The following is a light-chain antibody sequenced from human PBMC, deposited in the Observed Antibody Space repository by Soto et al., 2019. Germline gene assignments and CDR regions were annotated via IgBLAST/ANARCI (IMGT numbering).Light chain of an antibody. CDR3: QQLNSYPLT. V-gene: IGKV1-39*01. J-gene: IGKJ4*01. CDR2: AAV. CDR1: QSISSY. Sequence: DIQMTQSPFSLSASVGDRVAITCRASQSISSYLNWYQQKPGKPPKLLIYAAVSLQSGIPSRFSAYGSGTDFTLTISSLQPEDFATYYCQQLNSYPLTFGGGTKVDIK.